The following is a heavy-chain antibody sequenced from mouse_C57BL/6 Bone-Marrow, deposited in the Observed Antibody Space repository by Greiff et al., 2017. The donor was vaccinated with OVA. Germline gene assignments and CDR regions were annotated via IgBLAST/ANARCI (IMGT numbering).Heavy chain of an antibody. Sequence: DVMLVESGGGLVKPGGSPKLSCSASGFTFSSYTMSWVRQTPEKRLEWVATISGGGGNTYYPDSVKGRFTISRDNAKNTLYLQMSSLRSEDTALYYCARLRTWYFDVWGTGTTVTVSS. J-gene: IGHJ1*03. CDR1: GFTFSSYT. V-gene: IGHV5-9*01. CDR3: ARLRTWYFDV. CDR2: ISGGGGNT.